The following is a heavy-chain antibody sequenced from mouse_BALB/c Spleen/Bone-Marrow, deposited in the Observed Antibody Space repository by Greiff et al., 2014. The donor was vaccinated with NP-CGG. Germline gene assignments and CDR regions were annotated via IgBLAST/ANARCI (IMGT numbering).Heavy chain of an antibody. Sequence: VKLEESGPGLVQPSQSLSITCTVSGFSLTSHGVHWVRQSPGKGLEWLGVIWRGGSTDYNAAFMSRLSITKDNSKSQVFFKMNSLQADDTAIYYCAKNLRGNYVRAMDYWGQGTSVTVSS. CDR3: AKNLRGNYVRAMDY. J-gene: IGHJ4*01. CDR1: GFSLTSHG. CDR2: IWRGGST. D-gene: IGHD2-1*01. V-gene: IGHV2-5*01.